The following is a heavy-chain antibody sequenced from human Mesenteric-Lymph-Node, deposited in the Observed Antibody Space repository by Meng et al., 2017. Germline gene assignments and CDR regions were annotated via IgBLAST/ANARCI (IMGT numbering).Heavy chain of an antibody. J-gene: IGHJ4*02. CDR2: ISSSSSYI. Sequence: GGSLRLSCAASGFRFSDYYMSWIRQAAGKGLEWVSSISSSSSYIYYADSVKGRFTISRDNAKNSLYLQMNSLRAEDTAVYYCAKYGIAAAIDYWGQGTLVTVSS. V-gene: IGHV3-11*06. D-gene: IGHD6-13*01. CDR3: AKYGIAAAIDY. CDR1: GFRFSDYY.